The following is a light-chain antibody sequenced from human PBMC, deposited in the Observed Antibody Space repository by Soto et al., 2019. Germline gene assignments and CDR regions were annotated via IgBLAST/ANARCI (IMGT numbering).Light chain of an antibody. V-gene: IGKV3-20*01. CDR2: DTS. CDR3: QQSGNSPLT. J-gene: IGKJ5*01. CDR1: QSVSSSS. Sequence: EIVLTQSPGTLSLSPGERATLSCRASQSVSSSSLAWYQHKPGQAPRLLIYDTSSRATGIPDRFSGSGSGTDFTLTISRLEPEDFAVYFCQQSGNSPLTFGQGTRLEIK.